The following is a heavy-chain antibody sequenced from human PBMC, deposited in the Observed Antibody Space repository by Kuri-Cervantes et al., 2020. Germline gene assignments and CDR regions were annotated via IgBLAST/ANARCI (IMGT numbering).Heavy chain of an antibody. CDR3: ARDSTRTVWFGESPTLYGMDV. CDR1: GLTFSSYS. Sequence: GESLKISCAASGLTFSSYSMNWVRQAPGKGLEWVSSISSSSSYIYYADSVKGRFTISRDNAKNSLYLQMNSLRAEDTAVYYCARDSTRTVWFGESPTLYGMDVWGQGTTVTVSS. J-gene: IGHJ6*02. CDR2: ISSSSSYI. V-gene: IGHV3-21*01. D-gene: IGHD3-10*01.